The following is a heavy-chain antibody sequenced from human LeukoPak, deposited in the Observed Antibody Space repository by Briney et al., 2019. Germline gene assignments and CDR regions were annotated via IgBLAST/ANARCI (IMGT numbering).Heavy chain of an antibody. CDR1: GGTFSSYA. CDR2: IIPIFGTA. Sequence: SVKVSCKASGGTFSSYAISWVRQAPGQGLEWMGGIIPIFGTANYAQKFQGRVTITTDESTSTAYMELSSLRSEDTAVYYCARSPWDWEYYFDYWGQGTLVTVPS. CDR3: ARSPWDWEYYFDY. V-gene: IGHV1-69*05. J-gene: IGHJ4*02. D-gene: IGHD1-26*01.